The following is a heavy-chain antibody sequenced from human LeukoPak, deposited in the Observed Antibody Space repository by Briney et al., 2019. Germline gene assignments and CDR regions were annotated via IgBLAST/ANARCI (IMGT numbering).Heavy chain of an antibody. V-gene: IGHV1-69*04. D-gene: IGHD2-8*01. CDR3: ARDGVAGSFDY. J-gene: IGHJ4*02. Sequence: GASVKVSCKAPGGTFSSYTISWVRQAPGQGLEWMGRIIPILGIANYAQKFQGRVTITADKSTSTAYMELSSLRSEDTAVYYCARDGVAGSFDYWGQGTLVTVSS. CDR1: GGTFSSYT. CDR2: IIPILGIA.